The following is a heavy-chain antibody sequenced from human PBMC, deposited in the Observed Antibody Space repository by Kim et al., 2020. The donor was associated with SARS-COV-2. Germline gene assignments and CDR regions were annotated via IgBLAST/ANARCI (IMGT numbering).Heavy chain of an antibody. CDR1: GFTFSIYA. Sequence: GGSLRLSCAASGFTFSIYAMNWVRQAPGKGLEWVSTISSNGEAKHYADSVTGRFTISRANPKNTLYLQMNSLRAEDTAIYYCVRISAWKGQRAYDYWGQG. D-gene: IGHD6-19*01. CDR3: VRISAWKGQRAYDY. CDR2: ISSNGEAK. V-gene: IGHV3-23*01. J-gene: IGHJ4*02.